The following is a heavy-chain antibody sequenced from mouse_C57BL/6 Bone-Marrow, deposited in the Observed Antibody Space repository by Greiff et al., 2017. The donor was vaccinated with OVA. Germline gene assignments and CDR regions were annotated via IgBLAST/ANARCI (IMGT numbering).Heavy chain of an antibody. CDR3: AREGVYYRWYFDV. J-gene: IGHJ1*03. D-gene: IGHD1-1*01. Sequence: AGGGVDFSRYWMSWVRRAPGKGLEWIGEINPDSSTINYAPSLKDKFIISRDNAKNTLYLQMSKVRSEDTALYYCAREGVYYRWYFDVWGTGTTVTVSS. V-gene: IGHV4-1*01. CDR2: INPDSSTI. CDR1: GVDFSRYW.